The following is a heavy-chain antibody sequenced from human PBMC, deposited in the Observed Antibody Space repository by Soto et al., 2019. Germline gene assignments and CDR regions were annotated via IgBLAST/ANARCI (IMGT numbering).Heavy chain of an antibody. CDR3: ARAPNSMGGLDF. J-gene: IGHJ4*02. V-gene: IGHV3-74*01. CDR2: IRGDGSTI. CDR1: GISFSSHW. D-gene: IGHD3-22*01. Sequence: EVQLAESGGGLVQPGGSLRLSCVVSGISFSSHWMHWVRQAPGKGLVWVSRIRGDGSTIGYADSVQGRFTISRDNAKNTLFLQMDSLRDEDTALYYCARAPNSMGGLDFWGRGTLVTVSS.